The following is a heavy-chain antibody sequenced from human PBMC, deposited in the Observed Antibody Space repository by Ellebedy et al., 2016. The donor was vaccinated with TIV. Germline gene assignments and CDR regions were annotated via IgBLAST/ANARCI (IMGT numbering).Heavy chain of an antibody. D-gene: IGHD6-13*01. J-gene: IGHJ4*02. CDR3: ARDPYSSSWSYYFDY. CDR1: GFTFSSYG. Sequence: GGSLRLXCAASGFTFSSYGMHWVRQAPGKGLEWVANIRHDGGEKYYVDSVKGRFTISRDNAQNSLSLQMNSLRAEDTAVYYCARDPYSSSWSYYFDYWGQGTLVTVS. V-gene: IGHV3-7*01. CDR2: IRHDGGEK.